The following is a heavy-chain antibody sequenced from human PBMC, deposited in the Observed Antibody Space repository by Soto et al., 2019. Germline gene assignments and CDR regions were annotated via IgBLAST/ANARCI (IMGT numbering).Heavy chain of an antibody. V-gene: IGHV1-8*01. CDR3: AGALRDGSGWSYWYFDL. D-gene: IGHD6-19*01. CDR2: MNPNSGNT. J-gene: IGHJ2*01. CDR1: GYTFTSYD. Sequence: QVQLVQSGAEVKKPGASVKVSCKASGYTFTSYDIYWVRQATGQGLVWMGWMNPNSGNTDYAQKFQGRDTMSSTTPINTAYTELSSLTSEDTAVYYCAGALRDGSGWSYWYFDLWGRGTLVTVSS.